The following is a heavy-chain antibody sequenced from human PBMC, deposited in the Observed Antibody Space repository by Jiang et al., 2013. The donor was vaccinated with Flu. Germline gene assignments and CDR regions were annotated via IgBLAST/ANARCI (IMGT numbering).Heavy chain of an antibody. CDR3: ARDRPYYDSSGYPFDY. V-gene: IGHV1-69*06. D-gene: IGHD3-22*01. Sequence: CKASGYTFTGCSIHWVRQAPGQGLEWMGGIIPIFGTANYAQKFQGRVTITADKSTSTAYMELSSLRSEDTAVYYCARDRPYYDSSGYPFDYWGQGTLVTVSS. CDR2: IIPIFGTA. J-gene: IGHJ4*02. CDR1: GYTFTGCS.